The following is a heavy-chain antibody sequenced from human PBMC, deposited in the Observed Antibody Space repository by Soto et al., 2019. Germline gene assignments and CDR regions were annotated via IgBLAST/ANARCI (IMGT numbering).Heavy chain of an antibody. CDR1: GGTFSNYA. J-gene: IGHJ6*02. Sequence: QVQLVQSGAEVKKPGSSVKVSCKVSGGTFSNYAIDWVRLAPGHGLEWMGGIVPIFGTTYYTQKFQGRATISADASTTTAYLEMSSLRSEDTAIYYCARVEAVAGLYNYHGLDVWGQGTAVTVSS. CDR2: IVPIFGTT. V-gene: IGHV1-69*12. D-gene: IGHD6-19*01. CDR3: ARVEAVAGLYNYHGLDV.